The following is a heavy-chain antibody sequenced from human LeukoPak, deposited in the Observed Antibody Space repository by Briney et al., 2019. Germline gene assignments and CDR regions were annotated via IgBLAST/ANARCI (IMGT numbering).Heavy chain of an antibody. CDR1: GGSISSSSYY. CDR2: IYYSGST. CDR3: ARLVRGVIYWFDP. V-gene: IGHV4-39*07. J-gene: IGHJ5*02. Sequence: SETLSLTCTVSGGSISSSSYYWGWIRQPPGKGLEWIGSIYYSGSTYYNPSLKSRVTISVDTSKNQFSLKLSSVTAADTAVYYCARLVRGVIYWFDPWGQGTLVTVSS. D-gene: IGHD3-10*01.